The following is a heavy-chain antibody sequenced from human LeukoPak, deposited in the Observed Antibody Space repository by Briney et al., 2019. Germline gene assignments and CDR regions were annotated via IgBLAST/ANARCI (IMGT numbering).Heavy chain of an antibody. J-gene: IGHJ4*02. D-gene: IGHD6-19*01. V-gene: IGHV3-30*02. CDR3: ARDSLPMAVTGPFDH. CDR2: IWFDGSNI. Sequence: GGSLRLSCAASGFNFSSYGMHWVRQDPGKGLEWVTSIWFDGSNIHYADSVKGRVIISRANSKSALYLQMNSMRAEGTAIYYCARDSLPMAVTGPFDHWGQGALVTVSS. CDR1: GFNFSSYG.